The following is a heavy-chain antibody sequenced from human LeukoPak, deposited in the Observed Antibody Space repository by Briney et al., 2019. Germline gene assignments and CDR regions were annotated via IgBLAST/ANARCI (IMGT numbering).Heavy chain of an antibody. J-gene: IGHJ5*02. V-gene: IGHV4-59*01. CDR3: ARNATPGGPNWFDR. CDR1: GVAISRIF. D-gene: IGHD2-15*01. Sequence: SETLSLTRTVSGVAISRIFCIGLGQPPGKGLEWIGYIYYNGRTSYNPSLKSRVTISVNKTKNHFSLRLSPVTALHTAVYYCARNATPGGPNWFDRWGQGTLVTVSS. CDR2: IYYNGRT.